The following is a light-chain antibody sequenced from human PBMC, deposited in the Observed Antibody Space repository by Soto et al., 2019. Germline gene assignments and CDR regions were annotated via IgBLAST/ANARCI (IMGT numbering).Light chain of an antibody. V-gene: IGKV1-39*01. CDR1: QSISSY. Sequence: DSQMTQSPSSLSAAVGDRVTITCRASQSISSYVNWYQQKPGKAPNLLIYAAASLQSGVPSRFSGSVSGTDFTLTISSLQSEDFATYYGQQSYSSSCTFGQGTTVEIK. CDR2: AAA. CDR3: QQSYSSSCT. J-gene: IGKJ1*01.